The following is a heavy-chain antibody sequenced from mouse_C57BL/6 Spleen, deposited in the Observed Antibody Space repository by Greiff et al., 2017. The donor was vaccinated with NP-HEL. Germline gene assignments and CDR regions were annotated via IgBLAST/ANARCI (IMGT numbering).Heavy chain of an antibody. D-gene: IGHD1-1*01. Sequence: VQLQQSGPELVKPGASVKISCKASGYAFSSSWMNWVKQRPGKGLEWIGRIYPGDGDTNYTGKFKGKATLTADKSTSTAYMQLSSLTSEDSAVYFCARTHYGSSSFDYWGQGTTLTVSS. CDR3: ARTHYGSSSFDY. CDR1: GYAFSSSW. J-gene: IGHJ2*01. CDR2: IYPGDGDT. V-gene: IGHV1-82*01.